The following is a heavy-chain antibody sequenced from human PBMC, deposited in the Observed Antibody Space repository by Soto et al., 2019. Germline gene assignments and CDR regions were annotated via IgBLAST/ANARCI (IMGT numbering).Heavy chain of an antibody. CDR2: ISAHNGNT. CDR1: GYTFTSYG. CDR3: ARGRYGDY. V-gene: IGHV1-18*01. J-gene: IGHJ4*02. Sequence: QVHLVQSGAEVKKPGASVKVSCKASGYTFTSYGITWVRQAPGQGLEWMGWISAHNGNTDYAQKLQGRDILTRDTSTSTAYMELRSLRSDDTAVYYCARGRYGDYWGQGALVTVSS. D-gene: IGHD1-1*01.